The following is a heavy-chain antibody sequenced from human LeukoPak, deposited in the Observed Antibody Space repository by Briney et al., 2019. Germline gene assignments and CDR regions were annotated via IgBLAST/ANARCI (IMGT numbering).Heavy chain of an antibody. CDR3: ARDRGSYPYYFDY. D-gene: IGHD1-26*01. J-gene: IGHJ4*02. CDR2: IYTSGST. CDR1: GGSISNNY. Sequence: SETLSLTCTVSGGSISNNYWNWIRQPAGKGLEWIGRIYTSGSTNYNPSLKSRVTISLDKSKNQFSLKLSSVTSADTAVYDCARDRGSYPYYFDYWGQGTLVTVSS. V-gene: IGHV4-4*07.